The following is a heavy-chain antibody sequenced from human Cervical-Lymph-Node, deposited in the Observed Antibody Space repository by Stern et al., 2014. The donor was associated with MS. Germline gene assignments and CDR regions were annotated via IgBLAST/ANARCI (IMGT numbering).Heavy chain of an antibody. J-gene: IGHJ6*02. CDR1: GFTFSNYA. D-gene: IGHD3-16*01. V-gene: IGHV3-23*04. Sequence: EMQLVESGGDLVQPGGSLRLSCAASGFTFSNYAMNWVRQAPGKGLEWVSVISGSGGGINYADSVKGRFTISRDNSKNTLYLQMCSLRVDDPAIYSCARGGGSPRRYGMDVWGQGTTVTVSS. CDR3: ARGGGSPRRYGMDV. CDR2: ISGSGGGI.